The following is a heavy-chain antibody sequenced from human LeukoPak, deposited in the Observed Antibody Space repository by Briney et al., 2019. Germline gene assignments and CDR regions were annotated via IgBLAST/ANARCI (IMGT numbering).Heavy chain of an antibody. J-gene: IGHJ6*03. CDR1: GYTFTGYY. V-gene: IGHV1-2*02. Sequence: ASVKVSCKASGYTFTGYYMHWVRQAPGQGLEWMGWINPNSGGTNYAQKFQGRVTMTRDTSISTAYMELSRLRSDDTAVYYCARDIEYSSSSRPYYYYYYMDVWGKGTTVTVSS. D-gene: IGHD6-6*01. CDR2: INPNSGGT. CDR3: ARDIEYSSSSRPYYYYYYMDV.